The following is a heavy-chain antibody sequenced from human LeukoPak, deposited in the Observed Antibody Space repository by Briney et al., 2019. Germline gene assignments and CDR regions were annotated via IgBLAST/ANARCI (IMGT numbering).Heavy chain of an antibody. CDR3: AKSHGGGATHS. CDR2: ICPGDSDT. D-gene: IGHD1-26*01. V-gene: IGHV5-51*01. Sequence: GESLKISCEASGYSFTTYWIGWVRQMPGKGLEWMGIICPGDSDTRYSPSFQGQVTISADKSTSTAYLQWSSLKASDTALYYCAKSHGGGATHSWGQGTLVTVST. CDR1: GYSFTTYW. J-gene: IGHJ4*02.